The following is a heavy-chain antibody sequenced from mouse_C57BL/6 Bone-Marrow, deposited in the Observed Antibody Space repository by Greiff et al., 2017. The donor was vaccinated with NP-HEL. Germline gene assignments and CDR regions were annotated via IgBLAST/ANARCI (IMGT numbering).Heavy chain of an antibody. CDR2: IDPANGNT. V-gene: IGHV14-3*01. CDR1: GFNIKNTY. J-gene: IGHJ4*01. Sequence: VQLKESVAELVRPGASVKLSCTASGFNIKNTYMHWVKQRPEQGLEWIGRIDPANGNTKYAPKFQGKATITVDTSSNTAYLQLSSLTSEDTAIYYCASDSNYVKYYAMDYWGQGTSVTVSS. CDR3: ASDSNYVKYYAMDY. D-gene: IGHD2-5*01.